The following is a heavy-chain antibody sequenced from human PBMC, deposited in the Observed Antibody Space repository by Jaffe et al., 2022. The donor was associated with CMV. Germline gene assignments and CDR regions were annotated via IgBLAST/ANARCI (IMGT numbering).Heavy chain of an antibody. J-gene: IGHJ6*02. CDR1: GLTFRRYW. CDR2: INEDGSEK. D-gene: IGHD1-1*01. V-gene: IGHV3-7*01. Sequence: EVQLVESGGGWVQPGGSRRLSCAASGLTFRRYWMTWVRQVPGKGLEWVANINEDGSEKHYVDSVKGRFTISRDNAKNSVYLQLSSLRAEDTAVYFCARERVETTTRMWGWGPKTLGPYYYGLDVWGQGTTVTVSS. CDR3: ARERVETTTRMWGWGPKTLGPYYYGLDV.